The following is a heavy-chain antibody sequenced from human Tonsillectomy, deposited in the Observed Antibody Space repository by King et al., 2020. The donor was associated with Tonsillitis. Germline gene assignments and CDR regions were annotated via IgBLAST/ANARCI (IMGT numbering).Heavy chain of an antibody. Sequence: QLVQSGAEVKKPGSSVTVSCKASGGTFSNYAISWVRQAPGQGLEWMGGIIPIFGTANYAQKFQGRVTITADESTSTAYMELSSLRSEDTAVYYCARVVGLRVGELSLSSPDRDAFDIWGQGTMVTVSS. J-gene: IGHJ3*02. D-gene: IGHD3-16*02. V-gene: IGHV1-69*01. CDR1: GGTFSNYA. CDR3: ARVVGLRVGELSLSSPDRDAFDI. CDR2: IIPIFGTA.